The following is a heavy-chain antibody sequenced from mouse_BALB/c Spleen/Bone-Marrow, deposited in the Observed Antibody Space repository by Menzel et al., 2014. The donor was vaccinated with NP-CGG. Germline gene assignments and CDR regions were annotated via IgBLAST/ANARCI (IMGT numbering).Heavy chain of an antibody. CDR3: SKDGGYDYSYYFDY. Sequence: EVKLMESGGGLVKPGGSLKLSCAASGFTFSSYSMSWVCQTPEKRLEWVATISSGGHYTYYPDSVKGRFTISRDNAKNTLYLQMSSLKSEDTAMYYCSKDGGYDYSYYFDYWGQGTTLTVSS. J-gene: IGHJ2*01. V-gene: IGHV5-6-4*01. CDR1: GFTFSSYS. CDR2: ISSGGHYT. D-gene: IGHD2-4*01.